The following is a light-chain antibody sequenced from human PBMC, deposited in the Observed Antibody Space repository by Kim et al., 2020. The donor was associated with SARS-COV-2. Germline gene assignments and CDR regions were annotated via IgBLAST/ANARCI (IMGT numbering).Light chain of an antibody. CDR1: QSISSS. CDR3: QQYAYWRA. Sequence: SLSPGERAPLPCRASQSISSSLAWYQQKPGQAPRVLIYGASARATGIPARFSGSGSGTEFTLTISNLQSEDFAVYYCQQYAYWRAFGQGTRLEIK. V-gene: IGKV3-15*01. CDR2: GAS. J-gene: IGKJ5*01.